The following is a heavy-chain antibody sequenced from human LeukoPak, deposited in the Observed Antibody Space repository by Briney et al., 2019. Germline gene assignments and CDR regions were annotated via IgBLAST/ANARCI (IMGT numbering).Heavy chain of an antibody. CDR3: VVWGEDRSGHRFDF. CDR1: GFTFDYYW. J-gene: IGHJ4*02. D-gene: IGHD3-22*01. Sequence: GGSLRLSCAASGFTFDYYWMHWVRQAPGKGLMWVSRVNTDGSNTHYADSVKGRFTISRDNAKNTLYLQMNGLRVEDTAVYYCVVWGEDRSGHRFDFWGQGTLVTVSS. V-gene: IGHV3-74*01. CDR2: VNTDGSNT.